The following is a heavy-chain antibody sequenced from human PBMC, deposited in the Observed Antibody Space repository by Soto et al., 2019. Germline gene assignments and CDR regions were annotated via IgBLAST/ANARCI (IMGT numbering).Heavy chain of an antibody. Sequence: PGGSLRLSCAASGFTFSSYGMHWVRQAPGKGLEWVAVISYDGSNKYYADSVKGRFTISRDNSKNTLYLQMNSLRAEDTAVYYCAKETDGYNLADYWGQGTLVTVSS. V-gene: IGHV3-30*18. D-gene: IGHD5-12*01. CDR2: ISYDGSNK. CDR1: GFTFSSYG. J-gene: IGHJ4*02. CDR3: AKETDGYNLADY.